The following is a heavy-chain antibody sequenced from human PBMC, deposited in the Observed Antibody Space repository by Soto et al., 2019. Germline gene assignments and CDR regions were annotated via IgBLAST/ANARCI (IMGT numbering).Heavy chain of an antibody. Sequence: PSETLTLTCAVSGGSVSSTNWWSWVRQSPGKGLEWIGDIYHSGSTNYNPSLKSRVTISVDTSKNQFSLKLSSVTAADTAVYYCAGDYGDYFDYWGQRTLVTVSS. J-gene: IGHJ4*02. CDR2: IYHSGST. V-gene: IGHV4-4*02. CDR1: GGSVSSTNW. CDR3: AGDYGDYFDY. D-gene: IGHD4-17*01.